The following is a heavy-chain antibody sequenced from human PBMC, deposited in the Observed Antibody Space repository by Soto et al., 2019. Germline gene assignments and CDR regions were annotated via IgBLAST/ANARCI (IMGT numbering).Heavy chain of an antibody. J-gene: IGHJ4*02. Sequence: EVQLLESGGGLVQPGGSLRLSCAASGFTFSSYAMSWVRQAPGKGLEWVSAISGSGGSTYYADSVKGRFTISRDNSKNTLYLQMNSLRAEDTAVYYCVKVSHYDILTGYELPCVYWGQGTLVTVAS. CDR1: GFTFSSYA. V-gene: IGHV3-23*01. D-gene: IGHD3-9*01. CDR3: VKVSHYDILTGYELPCVY. CDR2: ISGSGGST.